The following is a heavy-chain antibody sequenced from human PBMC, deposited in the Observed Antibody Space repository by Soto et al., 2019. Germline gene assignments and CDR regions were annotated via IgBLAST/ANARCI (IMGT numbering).Heavy chain of an antibody. V-gene: IGHV3-48*02. CDR3: ASGKDYAEGGE. D-gene: IGHD4-17*01. J-gene: IGHJ4*02. Sequence: EVQLVESGGGLVQPGGSLRLSCAASGFTFSSYSMNWVRQAPGKGLEWVSYISSSSSTIYYADSVKGRFTISRDNAKNTLYVQMNSLRDEDTAVYYCASGKDYAEGGEWGQGTRGTVSS. CDR2: ISSSSSTI. CDR1: GFTFSSYS.